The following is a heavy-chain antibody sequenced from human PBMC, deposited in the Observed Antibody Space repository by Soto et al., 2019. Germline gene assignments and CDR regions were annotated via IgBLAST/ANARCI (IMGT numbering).Heavy chain of an antibody. Sequence: HGGSLRLSCAASGFTFRNYGMNWARQAQGKGLEWVSYIGIGSSNKYYAESVKGRFTISRDNAKNSLYLQMNSLRADDTAVYYCVRDEEWLVGTLWGQGTLVTVSS. J-gene: IGHJ4*02. D-gene: IGHD6-19*01. CDR1: GFTFRNYG. V-gene: IGHV3-48*01. CDR3: VRDEEWLVGTL. CDR2: IGIGSSNK.